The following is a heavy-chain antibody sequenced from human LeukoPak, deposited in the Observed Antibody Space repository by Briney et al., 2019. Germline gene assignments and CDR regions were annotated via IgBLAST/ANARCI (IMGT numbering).Heavy chain of an antibody. Sequence: GGSLRLSCAASGFTFSSYAMSWVRQAPGKGLEWVSAISGSGGSTYYADSVKGRFTISRDNSKNTLYLQMNSLRAEDTAVYYCASELYYYVWGSYHRENWFYLWGQGTLVTVSS. CDR3: ASELYYYVWGSYHRENWFYL. D-gene: IGHD3-16*01. CDR2: ISGSGGST. J-gene: IGHJ5*02. V-gene: IGHV3-23*01. CDR1: GFTFSSYA.